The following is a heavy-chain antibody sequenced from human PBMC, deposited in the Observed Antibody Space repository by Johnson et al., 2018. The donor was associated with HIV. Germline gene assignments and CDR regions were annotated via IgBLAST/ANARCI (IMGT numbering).Heavy chain of an antibody. CDR2: IRYDGSNK. V-gene: IGHV3-30*02. Sequence: QVQLVESGGGVVQPGGSLRLSCAASGFTFSSYGMHWVRQAPGKGLEWVAFIRYDGSNKYYADSVKGRFTISRDNAKNSLYLQMNSLRAEDTAVYYCAREGEEVGDYGDYGEPLVSAFDIWGQGTLVTVSS. J-gene: IGHJ3*02. D-gene: IGHD4-17*01. CDR3: AREGEEVGDYGDYGEPLVSAFDI. CDR1: GFTFSSYG.